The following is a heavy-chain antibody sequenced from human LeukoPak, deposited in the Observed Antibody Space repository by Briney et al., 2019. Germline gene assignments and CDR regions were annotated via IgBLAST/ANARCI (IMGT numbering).Heavy chain of an antibody. Sequence: GGSLRLSCAASGFTFSSYAMSWVRQAPGKGLEWVSAISGSGGSTYYADSVKGRFTTSRDNSKNTLYLQMNSLRAEDTAVYYCAKDQQSSSWYRRSKHPAYYFDYWGQGTLVTVSS. CDR1: GFTFSSYA. D-gene: IGHD6-13*01. CDR3: AKDQQSSSWYRRSKHPAYYFDY. J-gene: IGHJ4*02. CDR2: ISGSGGST. V-gene: IGHV3-23*01.